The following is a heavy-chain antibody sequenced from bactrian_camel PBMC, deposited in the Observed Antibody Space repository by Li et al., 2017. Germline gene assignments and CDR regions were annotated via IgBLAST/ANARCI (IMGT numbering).Heavy chain of an antibody. CDR2: ISTDDDT. V-gene: IGHV3S10*01. Sequence: QLVESGGGFVQPGESLRLSCAASGFTFIQYGMSWVRQAPGKGLEWVSAISTDDDTLYVDPVKGRFTVSRDNAKNTLYLAMNSLKTEDTAVYYRAARGIRNGGSWLPCLGYWGQGTQVTVS. D-gene: IGHD6*01. J-gene: IGHJ6*01. CDR1: GFTFIQYG. CDR3: AARGIRNGGSWLPCLGY.